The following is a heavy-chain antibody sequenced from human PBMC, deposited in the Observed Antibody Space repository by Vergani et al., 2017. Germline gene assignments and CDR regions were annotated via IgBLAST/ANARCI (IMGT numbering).Heavy chain of an antibody. D-gene: IGHD5-24*01. Sequence: EVQLVESGGGLVQPGGSLRLSCAASGFTFSSYSMNWVRQAPGKGLEWVSYISNSGNTIEYADSVKGRFSISRDNAKSSLFLQMDSLRAEDTAVYYCARDHRDYNNYPGTFDIWGQGSMVTVSS. CDR1: GFTFSSYS. CDR3: ARDHRDYNNYPGTFDI. J-gene: IGHJ3*02. CDR2: ISNSGNTI. V-gene: IGHV3-48*01.